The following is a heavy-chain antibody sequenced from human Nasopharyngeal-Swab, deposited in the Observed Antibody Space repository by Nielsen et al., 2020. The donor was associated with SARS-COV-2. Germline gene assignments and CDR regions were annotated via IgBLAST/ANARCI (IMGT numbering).Heavy chain of an antibody. D-gene: IGHD3-10*01. CDR1: GGSFSGYY. CDR3: ARVRGVITPYYYYGMDV. CDR2: INHSGST. J-gene: IGHJ6*02. V-gene: IGHV4-34*01. Sequence: SETLSLTCAAYGGSFSGYYWSWIRQPPGKGLEWIGEINHSGSTNYNPSPKSRVTISVDTSKNQFYLKLSPVTAADTAVYYCARVRGVITPYYYYGMDVWGQGTTVTVSS.